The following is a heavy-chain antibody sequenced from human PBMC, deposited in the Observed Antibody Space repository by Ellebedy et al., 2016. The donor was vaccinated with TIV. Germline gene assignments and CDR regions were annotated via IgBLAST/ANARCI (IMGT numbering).Heavy chain of an antibody. V-gene: IGHV3-23*01. Sequence: GESLKISCAASGFTFSSYAMSWVRQAPGKGLEWVSAISGSGDSPHYADSVKGRFTISRDNAKNTLYLQMNSLRAEDTAVYYCVRSSGWDFDYWGQGTLVTVSS. CDR2: ISGSGDSP. CDR1: GFTFSSYA. D-gene: IGHD6-19*01. CDR3: VRSSGWDFDY. J-gene: IGHJ4*02.